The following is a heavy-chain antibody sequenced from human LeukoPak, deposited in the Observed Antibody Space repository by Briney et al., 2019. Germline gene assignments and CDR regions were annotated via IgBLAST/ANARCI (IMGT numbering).Heavy chain of an antibody. CDR2: ISGSGGST. CDR3: AKVSKSLWFGEAYNWFDP. V-gene: IGHV3-23*01. J-gene: IGHJ5*02. CDR1: GFTFSSYA. Sequence: GGSLRLSCAASGFTFSSYAMSWVRQAPGKGLEWVSAISGSGGSTYYADSVKGRFTISRDNSKNTLYLQMNSLRAEDTAVYYCAKVSKSLWFGEAYNWFDPWGQGTLVTVSS. D-gene: IGHD3-10*01.